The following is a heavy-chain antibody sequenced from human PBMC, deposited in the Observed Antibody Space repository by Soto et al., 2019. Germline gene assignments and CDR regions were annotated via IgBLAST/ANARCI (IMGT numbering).Heavy chain of an antibody. Sequence: PSETLSLTCAVYGGSFSGYYWSWIRQPPGKGLEWIGEINHSGSTNYNPSLKSRVTISVDTSKNQFSLKLSSVTAADTAVYYCARLRYYDRRTYYYYGMDVWGQGTTVTVSS. CDR1: GGSFSGYY. CDR2: INHSGST. D-gene: IGHD3-22*01. CDR3: ARLRYYDRRTYYYYGMDV. V-gene: IGHV4-34*01. J-gene: IGHJ6*02.